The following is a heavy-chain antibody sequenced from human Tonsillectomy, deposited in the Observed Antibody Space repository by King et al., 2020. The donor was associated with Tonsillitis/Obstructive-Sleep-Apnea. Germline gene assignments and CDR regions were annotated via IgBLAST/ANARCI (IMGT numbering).Heavy chain of an antibody. J-gene: IGHJ4*02. D-gene: IGHD3-22*01. V-gene: IGHV1-18*01. Sequence: VQLVESGAEVKKPGASVKVSCKASGYTFTSYGISWARQAPGQGLEWMGWISAYNGDTNYAQKLQDKVTMTTDTSTSTAYMELRSLRSDDTAVYYCARDSMSHYFDSSTYYTFDYWGQGTLVTVSS. CDR1: GYTFTSYG. CDR3: ARDSMSHYFDSSTYYTFDY. CDR2: ISAYNGDT.